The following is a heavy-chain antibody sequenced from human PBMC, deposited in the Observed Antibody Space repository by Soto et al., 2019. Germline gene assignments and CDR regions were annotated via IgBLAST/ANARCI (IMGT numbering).Heavy chain of an antibody. CDR2: ISYDGSNK. Sequence: PGGSLRLSCAASGFTFSSYGMHWVRQAPGKGLEWVAVISYDGSNKYYADSVKGRFTISRDNSKNTLYLQMNSLRAEDTAVYYCAKGGAGSGYSLDYWGQGTLVTVSS. CDR1: GFTFSSYG. J-gene: IGHJ4*02. CDR3: AKGGAGSGYSLDY. V-gene: IGHV3-30*18. D-gene: IGHD3-22*01.